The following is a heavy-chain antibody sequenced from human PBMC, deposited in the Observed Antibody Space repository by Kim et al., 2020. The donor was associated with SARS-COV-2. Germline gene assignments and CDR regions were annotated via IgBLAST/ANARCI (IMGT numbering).Heavy chain of an antibody. D-gene: IGHD6-19*01. CDR1: GGSISSSSYY. CDR2: IYYSGST. CDR3: ASLPIAVAGNGVMAYYYGMDV. V-gene: IGHV4-39*01. J-gene: IGHJ6*02. Sequence: SETLSLTCTVSGGSISSSSYYWGWIRQPPGKGLEWIGSIYYSGSTYYNPSLKSRVTISVDTSKNQFSLKLSSVTAADTAVYYCASLPIAVAGNGVMAYYYGMDVWGQGTTVTVSS.